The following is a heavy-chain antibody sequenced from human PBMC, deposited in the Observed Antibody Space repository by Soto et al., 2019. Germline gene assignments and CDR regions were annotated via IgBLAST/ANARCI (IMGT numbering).Heavy chain of an antibody. CDR2: ISGSGGSK. CDR1: GFTFSSYA. J-gene: IGHJ4*02. D-gene: IGHD6-6*01. CDR3: AKDPTYSNSSVLESEGGFDY. V-gene: IGHV3-23*01. Sequence: GGSLRLSCAASGFTFSSYAMSWVRQAPGKGLEWVSAISGSGGSKYYADSVKGRFTISRDNSKNTLYLQMNSLRAEDTAVYYCAKDPTYSNSSVLESEGGFDYWGQGTLVTVSS.